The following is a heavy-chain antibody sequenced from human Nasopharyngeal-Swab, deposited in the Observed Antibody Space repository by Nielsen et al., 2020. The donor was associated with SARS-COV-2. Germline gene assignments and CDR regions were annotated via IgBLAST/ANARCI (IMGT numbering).Heavy chain of an antibody. Sequence: SATLSLTCAVYGGSFSGYYWSWIRQPPGKGLEWIGEINHSGSTNYNPSLKSRVTISVDTAKNQFSLKLSSVTAADTAVYYCAIPRGYSYGYSPPRYWGQGTLVTVSS. J-gene: IGHJ4*02. CDR1: GGSFSGYY. V-gene: IGHV4-34*01. CDR3: AIPRGYSYGYSPPRY. D-gene: IGHD5-18*01. CDR2: INHSGST.